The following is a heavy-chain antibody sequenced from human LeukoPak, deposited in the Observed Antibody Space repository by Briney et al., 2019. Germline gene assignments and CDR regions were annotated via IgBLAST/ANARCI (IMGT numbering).Heavy chain of an antibody. CDR3: ARTPLATGPDAFDI. D-gene: IGHD5-12*01. CDR1: GFTFSSYS. J-gene: IGHJ3*02. Sequence: PGGSLRLSCAVSGFTFSSYSMNWVRQAPGKGLEWVSSISGSSTYIYYADSVKGRITISRDNAKNSLYLQTNSLRAEDTAVYYCARTPLATGPDAFDIWGQGTMVTVSS. CDR2: ISGSSTYI. V-gene: IGHV3-21*01.